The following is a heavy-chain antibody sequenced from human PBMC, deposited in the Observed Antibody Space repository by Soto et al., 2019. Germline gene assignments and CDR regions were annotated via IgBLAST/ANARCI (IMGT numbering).Heavy chain of an antibody. CDR2: ISNDGSYT. J-gene: IGHJ3*02. CDR1: GFTFGTYW. Sequence: GGSLRLSCAASGFTFGTYWMQWVRQAPGKGLVWVSRISNDGSYTNYADSVKGRFTISRDNAKNTLYLQMNSLRAEDMAVYYCARQSQYASDIWGQGTMVTVSS. CDR3: ARQSQYASDI. V-gene: IGHV3-74*01.